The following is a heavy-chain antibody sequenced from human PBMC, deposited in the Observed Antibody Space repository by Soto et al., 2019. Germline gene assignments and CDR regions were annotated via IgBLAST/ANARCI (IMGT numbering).Heavy chain of an antibody. CDR1: GYTFKDYD. CDR3: ARRMTWSLWCFDL. D-gene: IGHD3-3*01. Sequence: QVQLLQSGAEVKKPGTSVRVSCRASGYTFKDYDINWVRRAPGQGLEWMGWMNPNSGNTAYARKFHDRIPMTSSVFARTAFMEFSSLPPADTAVYYCARRMTWSLWCFDLWGSGTQVTVSS. V-gene: IGHV1-8*01. CDR2: MNPNSGNT. J-gene: IGHJ2*01.